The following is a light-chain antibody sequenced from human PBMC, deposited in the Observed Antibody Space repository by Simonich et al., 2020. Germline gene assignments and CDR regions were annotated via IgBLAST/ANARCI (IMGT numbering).Light chain of an antibody. CDR2: DVS. CDR3: SSYTSSSTLWV. CDR1: SSDVGGYNY. V-gene: IGLV2-14*01. Sequence: QSALTQPASVSGSPGQSITISCTGTSSDVGGYNYVSWYQQHPGKTPKLMIYDVSTRPSGVSNRFSGSKSGNTASLTISGLQAEDDADYYCSSYTSSSTLWVFGGGTKLTVL. J-gene: IGLJ3*02.